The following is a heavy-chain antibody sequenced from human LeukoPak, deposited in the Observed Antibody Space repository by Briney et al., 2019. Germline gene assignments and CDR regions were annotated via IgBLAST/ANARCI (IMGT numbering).Heavy chain of an antibody. V-gene: IGHV6-1*01. J-gene: IGHJ4*02. CDR2: TYYRSKWYN. CDR3: ARDQEWEHAPGGPFDY. Sequence: SQTLSLTCAISGDSVSSNSAAWNWIRQSPSRGLEWLGRTYYRSKWYNDYAVSVKSRITINPDTSKNQFSLQLNSVTPEDTAVYYCARDQEWEHAPGGPFDYWGQGTLVTVSS. CDR1: GDSVSSNSAA. D-gene: IGHD1-26*01.